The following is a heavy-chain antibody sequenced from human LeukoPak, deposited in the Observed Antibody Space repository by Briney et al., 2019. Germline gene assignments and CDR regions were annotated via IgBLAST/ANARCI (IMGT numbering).Heavy chain of an antibody. Sequence: SETLSLTCTVSGGSISSGDYYWSWIRQPPGKGLEWIGYIYHSGSTYYNPSLKSRVTISVDTSKNQFSLKLSSVTAADTAVYYCARDGRSYGYFDYWGQGTLVTVSS. CDR3: ARDGRSYGYFDY. CDR1: GGSISSGDYY. J-gene: IGHJ4*02. CDR2: IYHSGST. V-gene: IGHV4-30-4*01. D-gene: IGHD5-18*01.